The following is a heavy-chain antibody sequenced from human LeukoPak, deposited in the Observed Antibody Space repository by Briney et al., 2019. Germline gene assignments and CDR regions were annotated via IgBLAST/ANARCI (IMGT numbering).Heavy chain of an antibody. CDR1: GYSISSGYS. CDR2: IYYSGST. CDR3: ARVGPSSSWYYYYYMDV. D-gene: IGHD6-13*01. V-gene: IGHV4-38-2*02. Sequence: SETLSLTCTVSGYSISSGYSWGWIRQPPGKGLEWIGSIYYSGSTYYNPSLKSRVTISVDTSKNQFSLKLSSVTAADTAVYYCARVGPSSSWYYYYYMDVWGKGTTVTVSS. J-gene: IGHJ6*03.